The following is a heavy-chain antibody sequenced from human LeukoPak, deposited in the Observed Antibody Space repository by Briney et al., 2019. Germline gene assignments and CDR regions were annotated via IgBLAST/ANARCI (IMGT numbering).Heavy chain of an antibody. CDR2: INPNSGGT. CDR1: GYTFTGYY. V-gene: IGHV1-2*02. D-gene: IGHD4-23*01. Sequence: GASVKVSCKTSGYTFTGYYMHWVRQAPGQGLEWMGWINPNSGGTNYAQKFQGRVTMTRDTSISTAYMELSRLRSDDTAVYYCARDLSPTVVIPLHSYFDPWGQGTLVTVSS. J-gene: IGHJ5*02. CDR3: ARDLSPTVVIPLHSYFDP.